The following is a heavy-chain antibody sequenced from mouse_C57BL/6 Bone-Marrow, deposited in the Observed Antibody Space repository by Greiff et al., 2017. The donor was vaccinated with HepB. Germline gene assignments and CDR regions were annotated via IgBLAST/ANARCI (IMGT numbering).Heavy chain of an antibody. V-gene: IGHV5-6*01. J-gene: IGHJ4*01. CDR1: GFTFSSYG. CDR3: ARHDPYYYAMDD. Sequence: EVQLVESGGDLVKPGGSLKLSCAASGFTFSSYGMSWVRQTPDKRLEWVATISSGGSYTYYPDSVKGRFTISRDNAKNTLYLQMSSLKSEDTAMYYCARHDPYYYAMDDWGQGTSVTVSS. CDR2: ISSGGSYT.